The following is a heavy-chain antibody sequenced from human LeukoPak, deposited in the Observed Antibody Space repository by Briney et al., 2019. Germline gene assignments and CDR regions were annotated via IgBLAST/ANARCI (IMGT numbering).Heavy chain of an antibody. J-gene: IGHJ4*02. V-gene: IGHV3-30*04. CDR3: ARGARKGDDYGGFFDY. D-gene: IGHD4-23*01. CDR2: ISYDGNNK. Sequence: GGSLRLSCAASGFTFSNYAMHWVRQAPGKGLEWVAVISYDGNNKYNADSVKGRFTISRDNSKNTLYLQMNSLRAEDTAVYYCARGARKGDDYGGFFDYWGQGTLVTVSS. CDR1: GFTFSNYA.